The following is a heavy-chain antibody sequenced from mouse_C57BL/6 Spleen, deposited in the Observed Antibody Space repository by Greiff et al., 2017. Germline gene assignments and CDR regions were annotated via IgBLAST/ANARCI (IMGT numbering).Heavy chain of an antibody. Sequence: VQLQQSGPELVKPGASVKISCKASGYTFTDYYMNWVKQSHGKSLEWIGDINPNNGGTSYNQKFKGKATLTVDKSSSTAYMELRSLTSEDSAVYYCARSRHYGSSYFWGQGTTLTVSS. CDR1: GYTFTDYY. CDR2: INPNNGGT. V-gene: IGHV1-26*01. CDR3: ARSRHYGSSYF. D-gene: IGHD1-1*01. J-gene: IGHJ2*01.